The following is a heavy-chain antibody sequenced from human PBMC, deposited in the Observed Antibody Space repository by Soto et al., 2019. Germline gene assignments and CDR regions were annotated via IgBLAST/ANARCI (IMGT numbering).Heavy chain of an antibody. CDR1: GFTFSSCG. CDR3: AKSHVAGTSGFDY. J-gene: IGHJ4*02. V-gene: IGHV3-30*18. Sequence: TWWSLRLSCAASGFTFSSCGMHWFRQAPGKGLEWVAVISYDGSNKYYADSVKGRFTISRDNSKNTLYLQMNSLRAEDTAVYYCAKSHVAGTSGFDYWGQGTLVTVSS. CDR2: ISYDGSNK. D-gene: IGHD6-19*01.